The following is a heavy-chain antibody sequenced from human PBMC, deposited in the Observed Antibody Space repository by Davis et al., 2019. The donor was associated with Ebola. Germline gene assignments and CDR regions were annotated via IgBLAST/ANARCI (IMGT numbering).Heavy chain of an antibody. CDR1: GLISSNYV. V-gene: IGHV3-23*05. J-gene: IGHJ4*02. D-gene: IGHD3-10*01. CDR3: AKIGVRHSGDY. Sequence: GESLKISCEVSGLISSNYVMYWVRQASGKGLEWISASETSDTNFHANYADSVKGRFTIIRDNSRNTVFLQMNSLRVEDTAVYYCAKIGVRHSGDYWGQGTLVTVSS. CDR2: SETSDTNFHA.